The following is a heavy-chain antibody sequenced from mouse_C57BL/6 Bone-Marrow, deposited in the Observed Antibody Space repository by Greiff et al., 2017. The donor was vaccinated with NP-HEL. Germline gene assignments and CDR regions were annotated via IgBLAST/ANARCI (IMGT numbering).Heavy chain of an antibody. CDR3: ARKLGYWYFDV. CDR1: GFSLTSYG. CDR2: IWSGGST. Sequence: QVQLKESGPGLVQPSQSLSITCTVSGFSLTSYGVHWVRQSPGKGLEWLGVIWSGGSTGYNAAFISRLSISKDNSKSQVFFKMNSLQADDTAIYYCARKLGYWYFDVWGTGTTVTVSS. V-gene: IGHV2-2*01. D-gene: IGHD4-1*01. J-gene: IGHJ1*03.